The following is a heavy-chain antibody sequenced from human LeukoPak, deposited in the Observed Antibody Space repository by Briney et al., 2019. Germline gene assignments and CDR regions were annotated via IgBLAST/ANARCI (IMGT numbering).Heavy chain of an antibody. V-gene: IGHV4-59*02. CDR2: IYYSGST. D-gene: IGHD3-10*01. CDR3: ARSPGYYFDY. J-gene: IGHJ4*02. Sequence: SETLSLTCTVSGGSVSYYYWSWIRQPPGKGLEWIAYIYYSGSTNYNPSLGSRVTISVDTSKNQVSLKLSSVTAADTAVYYCARSPGYYFDYWGQGTLVTVSS. CDR1: GGSVSYYY.